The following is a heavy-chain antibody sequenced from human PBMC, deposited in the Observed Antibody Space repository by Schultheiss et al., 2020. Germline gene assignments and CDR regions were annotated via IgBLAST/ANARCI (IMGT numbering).Heavy chain of an antibody. CDR3: ARGYSYGPTFDY. D-gene: IGHD5-18*01. Sequence: SETLSLTCTVSGGSISSSTYYWGWIRQPPGKGLEWIGEIYHSGSTNYNPSLKSRVTISVDKSKNQFSLKLSSVTAADTAVYYCARGYSYGPTFDYWGQGTLVTVSS. CDR1: GGSISSSTYY. J-gene: IGHJ4*02. CDR2: IYHSGST. V-gene: IGHV4-39*07.